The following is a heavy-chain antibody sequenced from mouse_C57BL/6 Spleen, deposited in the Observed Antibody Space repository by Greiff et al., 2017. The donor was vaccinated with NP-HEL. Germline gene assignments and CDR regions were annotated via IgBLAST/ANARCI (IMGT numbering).Heavy chain of an antibody. J-gene: IGHJ4*01. D-gene: IGHD1-1*01. V-gene: IGHV1-15*01. Sequence: QVQLKESGAELVRPGASVTLSCKASGYTFTDYEMHWVKQTPVHGLEWIGAIDPETGGTAYNQKFKGKAILTADKSSSTAYMELRSLTSEDSAVYYCTRWGYGSSYDYAMDYWGQGTSVTVSS. CDR3: TRWGYGSSYDYAMDY. CDR1: GYTFTDYE. CDR2: IDPETGGT.